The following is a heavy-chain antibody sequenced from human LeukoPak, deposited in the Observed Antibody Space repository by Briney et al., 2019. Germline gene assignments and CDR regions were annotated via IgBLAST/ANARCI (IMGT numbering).Heavy chain of an antibody. CDR3: ARDGYASGTFYGIDP. D-gene: IGHD3-10*01. V-gene: IGHV4-30-4*01. CDR1: GGSISSGDYY. Sequence: SETLSLTCTVSGGSISSGDYYWSWIRQPPGKGLEWIGYIYYSGSTYYNPSLKSRVTISVDTSKNQFSLKLSSVTAADTAVYYCARDGYASGTFYGIDPWGQGTLVTVSS. CDR2: IYYSGST. J-gene: IGHJ5*02.